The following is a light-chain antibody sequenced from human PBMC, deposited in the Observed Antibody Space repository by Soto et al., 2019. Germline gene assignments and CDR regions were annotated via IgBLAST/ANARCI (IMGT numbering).Light chain of an antibody. Sequence: ERVMTQSPATLSVSPGERATLSCRASQSVSTNLAWYQQKPGEAPRLLIYGASTRATGIPARFSGSGSGIEFTLTISSLQSEDFAVYYCHQYNNWPPWTFGQGTKVEIK. CDR2: GAS. J-gene: IGKJ1*01. V-gene: IGKV3-15*01. CDR3: HQYNNWPPWT. CDR1: QSVSTN.